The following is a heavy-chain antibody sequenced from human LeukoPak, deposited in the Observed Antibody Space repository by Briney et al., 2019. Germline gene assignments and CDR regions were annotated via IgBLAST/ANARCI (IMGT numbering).Heavy chain of an antibody. J-gene: IGHJ4*02. V-gene: IGHV5-51*01. CDR3: ARRPYCSGGSCYNDDFDY. D-gene: IGHD2-15*01. CDR1: GYSFTSYW. Sequence: GESLKISCKGSGYSFTSYWIGWVRQMPGKGLEWVGIIYPGDSDTRYSPSFQGQVTISADKSISTAYLQWSSLKASDTAMYYCARRPYCSGGSCYNDDFDYWGQGTLVTVSS. CDR2: IYPGDSDT.